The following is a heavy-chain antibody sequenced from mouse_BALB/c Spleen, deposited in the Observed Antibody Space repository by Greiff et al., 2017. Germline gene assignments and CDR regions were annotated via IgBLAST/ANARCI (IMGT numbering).Heavy chain of an antibody. V-gene: IGHV1-80*01. D-gene: IGHD2-2*01. CDR1: GYAFSSYW. CDR3: ARWLRQYFDY. Sequence: VQLQQSGAELVRPGSSVKISCKASGYAFSSYWMNWVKQRPGQGLEWIGQIYPGDGDTNYNGKFKGKATLTADKSSSTAYMQLSSLTSEDSAVYFCARWLRQYFDYWGQGTTLTVSS. J-gene: IGHJ2*01. CDR2: IYPGDGDT.